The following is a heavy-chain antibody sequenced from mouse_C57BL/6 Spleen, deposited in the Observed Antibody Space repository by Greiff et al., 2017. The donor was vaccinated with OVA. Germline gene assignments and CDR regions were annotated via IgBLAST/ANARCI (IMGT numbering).Heavy chain of an antibody. D-gene: IGHD3-3*01. Sequence: QVQLQQSGPELVKPGASVKISCKASGYAFSSSWMNWVKQRPGKGLEWIGRIYPGDGDTNYNGKFKGKATLTAAKSSSTAYMQLSSLTSENSAVYFCAREKGPGYFDYWGQGTTLTVSS. CDR2: IYPGDGDT. J-gene: IGHJ2*01. CDR1: GYAFSSSW. V-gene: IGHV1-82*01. CDR3: AREKGPGYFDY.